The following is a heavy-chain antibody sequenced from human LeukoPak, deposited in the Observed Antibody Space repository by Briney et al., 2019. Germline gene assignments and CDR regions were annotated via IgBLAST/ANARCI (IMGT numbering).Heavy chain of an antibody. J-gene: IGHJ4*02. V-gene: IGHV4-39*07. Sequence: PSETLSLTCTVSGGSISSSNYYWGWIRQPPGKGLEWIGSTYYSGSTYYNPSLKSRVTISVDTSKNQFSLKLSSVTAADTAVYYCARGAAVDYYDYWGQGTLVTVSS. CDR2: TYYSGST. CDR3: ARGAAVDYYDY. CDR1: GGSISSSNYY. D-gene: IGHD1-26*01.